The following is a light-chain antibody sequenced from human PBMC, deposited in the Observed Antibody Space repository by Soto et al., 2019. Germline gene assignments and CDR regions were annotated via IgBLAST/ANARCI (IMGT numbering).Light chain of an antibody. CDR3: QQRNNWLIT. Sequence: EIVLTQSPATLSLSPGERATLSCRASQSVSSHLAWYQQKPGQAPRLLIYDASNRATGIPARFCGSGSGTDFTLTISSLEPEDFVVYYCQQRNNWLITFGQGTRLEIK. CDR2: DAS. CDR1: QSVSSH. J-gene: IGKJ5*01. V-gene: IGKV3-11*01.